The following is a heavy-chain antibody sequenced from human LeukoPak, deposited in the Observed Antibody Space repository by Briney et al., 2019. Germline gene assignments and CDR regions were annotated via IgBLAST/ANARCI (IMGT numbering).Heavy chain of an antibody. V-gene: IGHV4-59*01. D-gene: IGHD6-13*01. CDR3: ARGFASTWYYFDY. J-gene: IGHJ4*02. CDR1: RGSINNYY. CDR2: IYYSGSA. Sequence: SETLSFTCTVSRGSINNYYWSWIRQPPGKGLEWIGYIYYSGSANYNPSLKSRVTILVDTSKSQFSLKLTSVTAADTAVYYCARGFASTWYYFDYWGQGALVTVSS.